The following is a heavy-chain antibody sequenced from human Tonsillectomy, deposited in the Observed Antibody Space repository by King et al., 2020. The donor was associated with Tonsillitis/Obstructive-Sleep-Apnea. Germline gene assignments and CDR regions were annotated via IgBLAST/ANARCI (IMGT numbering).Heavy chain of an antibody. Sequence: QLVQSGAEVKKPGASVKVSCKASGYTFTSYGISWVRRAPGQGLEWMAWISAHNGHTNYAQNLQGRVTMTTDTSTSTAYMELRSLRSDDTAVYYCARDSMSHYYDSSGYYTFNYWGQGTLVTVSS. CDR2: ISAHNGHT. J-gene: IGHJ4*02. CDR1: GYTFTSYG. V-gene: IGHV1-18*01. D-gene: IGHD3-22*01. CDR3: ARDSMSHYYDSSGYYTFNY.